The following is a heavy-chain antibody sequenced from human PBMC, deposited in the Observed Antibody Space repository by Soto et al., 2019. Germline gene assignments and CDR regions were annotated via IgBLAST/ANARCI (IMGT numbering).Heavy chain of an antibody. J-gene: IGHJ6*02. Sequence: EVQLLESGGGLVQPGGSLRLSCAASGFTFSSYVMNWVRQAPGKGLEWVSTISASGGSTYYADSVKGRFTISRDNSKNTLYLQMNSLRAEDTAVYYCAKDQNSLDYGMDVWGQGTTVTVSS. CDR1: GFTFSSYV. CDR2: ISASGGST. D-gene: IGHD1-7*01. CDR3: AKDQNSLDYGMDV. V-gene: IGHV3-23*01.